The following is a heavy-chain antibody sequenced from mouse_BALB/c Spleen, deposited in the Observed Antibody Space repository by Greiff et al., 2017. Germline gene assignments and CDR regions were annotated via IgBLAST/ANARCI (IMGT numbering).Heavy chain of an antibody. CDR3: ARAPYYGSSYGFAY. CDR2: ISDGGSYT. J-gene: IGHJ3*01. D-gene: IGHD1-1*01. Sequence: EVQLVESGGGLVKPGGSLKLSCAASGFTFSDYYMYWVRQTPEKRLEWVATISDGGSYTYYPDSVKGRFTISRDNAKNNLYLQMSSLKSEDTAMYYCARAPYYGSSYGFAYWGQGTLVTVSA. CDR1: GFTFSDYY. V-gene: IGHV5-4*02.